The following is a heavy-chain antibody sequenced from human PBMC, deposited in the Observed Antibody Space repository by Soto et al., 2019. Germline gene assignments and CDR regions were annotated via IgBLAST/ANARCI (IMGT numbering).Heavy chain of an antibody. CDR2: INAGNGNT. V-gene: IGHV1-3*01. CDR3: ARDRHMVVVTATNYNWFDP. CDR1: GYTFTSYA. Sequence: AASVKVSCKASGYTFTSYAMHWVRQAPGQRLEWMGWINAGNGNTKYSQKFQGRVTITRDTSASTAYMELSSLRSEDTAVYYCARDRHMVVVTATNYNWFDPWGQGTLVTVSS. D-gene: IGHD2-21*02. J-gene: IGHJ5*02.